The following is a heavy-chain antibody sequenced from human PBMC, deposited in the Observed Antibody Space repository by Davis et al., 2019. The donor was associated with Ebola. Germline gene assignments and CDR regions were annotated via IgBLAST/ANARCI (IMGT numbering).Heavy chain of an antibody. CDR1: GYSFTSYW. CDR3: ARHPSHTPLYSSSYYYYYGMDV. J-gene: IGHJ6*02. Sequence: GESLKLSCKGSGYSFTSYWISWVRQMPGKGLEWMGMIDPSDSYTNYSPSFQGHVTISADKSISTAYLQWSSLKASDTAMYYCARHPSHTPLYSSSYYYYYGMDVWGQGTTVTVSS. CDR2: IDPSDSYT. V-gene: IGHV5-10-1*01. D-gene: IGHD6-6*01.